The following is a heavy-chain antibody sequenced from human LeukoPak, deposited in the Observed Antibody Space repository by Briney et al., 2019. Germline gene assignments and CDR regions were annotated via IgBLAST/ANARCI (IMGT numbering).Heavy chain of an antibody. D-gene: IGHD3-22*01. CDR2: INHSGST. V-gene: IGHV4-34*01. CDR1: GGSFSGYY. Sequence: SETLSLTCAVYGGSFSGYYWSWIRQPPGKGLEWIGEINHSGSTNYNPSLKGRVTISVDTSKNQFPLKLSSVTAADTAVYYCARVSGSSGYYQYYYYYYYMDVWAKGTTVTVSS. CDR3: ARVSGSSGYYQYYYYYYYMDV. J-gene: IGHJ6*03.